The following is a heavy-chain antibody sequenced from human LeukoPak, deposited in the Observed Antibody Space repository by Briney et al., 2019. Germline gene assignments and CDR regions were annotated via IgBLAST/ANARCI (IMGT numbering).Heavy chain of an antibody. CDR2: IYPGDSDT. J-gene: IGHJ4*02. D-gene: IGHD3-10*01. V-gene: IGHV5-51*01. Sequence: NTGESLKISCKGSGYSLTSYWIGRVRQMPGKGLEWMGIIYPGDSDTRYSPSFQGQVTISADKSISTAYLQWSSLKASDTAMYYCARLRDDYFDYWGQGTLVTVSS. CDR1: GYSLTSYW. CDR3: ARLRDDYFDY.